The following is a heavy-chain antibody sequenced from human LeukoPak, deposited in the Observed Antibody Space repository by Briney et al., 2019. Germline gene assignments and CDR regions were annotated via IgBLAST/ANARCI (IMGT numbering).Heavy chain of an antibody. D-gene: IGHD2-15*01. V-gene: IGHV3-21*01. CDR1: GFTFSSHG. Sequence: AGGSLRLSCVASGFTFSSHGMNWVRQAPGKGLEWVSSISSSSSYIYYADSVKGRFTISRDNAKNSLYLQMNSLRAEDTAVYYCARMGGGGSCYNDYWGQGTLVTVSS. CDR2: ISSSSSYI. J-gene: IGHJ4*02. CDR3: ARMGGGGSCYNDY.